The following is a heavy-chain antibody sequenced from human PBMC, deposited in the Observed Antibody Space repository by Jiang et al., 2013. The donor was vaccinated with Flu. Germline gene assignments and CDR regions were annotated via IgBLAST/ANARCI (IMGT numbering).Heavy chain of an antibody. V-gene: IGHV1-69*01. CDR2: IIPIFGTA. Sequence: LEWMGGIIPIFGTANYAQKFQGRVTITADESTSTAYMELSSLRSEDTAVYYCARDRYGWLGYQYGSGSYYNNYYYYGMDVWGQGTTVTVSS. J-gene: IGHJ6*02. CDR3: ARDRYGWLGYQYGSGSYYNNYYYYGMDV. D-gene: IGHD3-10*01.